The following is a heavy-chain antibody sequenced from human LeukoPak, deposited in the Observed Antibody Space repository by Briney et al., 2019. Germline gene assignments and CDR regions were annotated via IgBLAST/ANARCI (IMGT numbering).Heavy chain of an antibody. V-gene: IGHV4-34*01. CDR3: ARARRAAAQC. J-gene: IGHJ4*02. CDR1: GGSLSGYY. D-gene: IGHD6-13*01. CDR2: INHSGST. Sequence: PSETLSLTCAVYGGSLSGYYWSWIRQPPGKGLEWIGEINHSGSTNYNPSLKSRVTISVDTSKNQFSLPLSSVTAAVIDVYYCARARRAAAQCWGQGTLVTVSS.